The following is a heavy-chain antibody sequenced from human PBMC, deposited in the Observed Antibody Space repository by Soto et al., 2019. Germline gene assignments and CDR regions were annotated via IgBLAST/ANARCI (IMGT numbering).Heavy chain of an antibody. J-gene: IGHJ4*02. D-gene: IGHD1-26*01. CDR3: AREVGAIDY. V-gene: IGHV4-59*01. CDR1: DISIRTYS. CDR2: ISYSGST. Sequence: PPEPPSLTCTVFDISIRTYSWRWSRAPPGKGLEWIGHISYSGSTNYNPSLEGRGTISIDTSNNQLSLKLRSVTAADTAVYYCAREVGAIDYWGQGNLVTVSS.